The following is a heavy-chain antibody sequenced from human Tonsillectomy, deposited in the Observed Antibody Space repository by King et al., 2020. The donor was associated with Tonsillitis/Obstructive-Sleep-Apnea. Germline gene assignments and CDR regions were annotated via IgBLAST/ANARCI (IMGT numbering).Heavy chain of an antibody. CDR1: GFTFGDYA. D-gene: IGHD2-2*01. CDR2: IRSKAYGGTT. CDR3: TRGGCSSTSCYSFGWFDP. J-gene: IGHJ5*02. V-gene: IGHV3-49*05. Sequence: VQLVESGGGLVKPGRSLRLSCTASGFTFGDYAMSWFRQAPGKGLEWVGFIRSKAYGGTTEYAASVKGRFTISRDDSKSIAYLQMNSLKTEDTAVYYCTRGGCSSTSCYSFGWFDPWGQGTLVTVSS.